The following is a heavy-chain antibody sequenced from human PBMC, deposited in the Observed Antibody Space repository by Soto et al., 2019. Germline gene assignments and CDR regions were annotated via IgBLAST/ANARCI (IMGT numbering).Heavy chain of an antibody. V-gene: IGHV3-7*01. D-gene: IGHD2-15*01. Sequence: EVQLVESGGGLVQPGGSLRLSCAASGYPFSKYWLTWVRQAPGKGLGWVANINEDGSETYYLDSVRGRFTTSRDNAENSLFRQMNSLRAEDTAVYYCASRFCSVAACYRAGYRVFDYWGPGTVVTVSS. J-gene: IGHJ4*02. CDR2: INEDGSET. CDR1: GYPFSKYW. CDR3: ASRFCSVAACYRAGYRVFDY.